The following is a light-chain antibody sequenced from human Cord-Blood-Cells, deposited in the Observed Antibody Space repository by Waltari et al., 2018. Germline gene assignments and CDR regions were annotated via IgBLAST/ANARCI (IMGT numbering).Light chain of an antibody. CDR2: GAS. CDR3: QQYGSSPQT. CDR1: QSVRSSY. V-gene: IGKV3-20*01. J-gene: IGKJ1*01. Sequence: DIVLTQSPGTLSLSPGERATLSCRASQSVRSSYLAWDQQKPGQAPRPLDYGASSRATGIPDSFSGSESGTDFTLTISRLEPEDFAVYYCQQYGSSPQTFGQRTKVEIK.